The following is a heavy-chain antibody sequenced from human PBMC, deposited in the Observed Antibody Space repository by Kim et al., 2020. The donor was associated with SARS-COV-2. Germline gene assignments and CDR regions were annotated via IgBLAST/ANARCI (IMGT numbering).Heavy chain of an antibody. J-gene: IGHJ3*02. CDR3: TREFEEEALHTSGYDAFNI. CDR2: IHPRGTT. V-gene: IGHV3-48*03. D-gene: IGHD3-22*01. CDR1: GFTFSSYE. Sequence: GGSLRLSCAASGFTFSSYEMDWVRQAPGKGLEWISYIHPRGTTYYAGSVKGRFTISRDNAKNSLYLQMDNLRADDTAVYYCTREFEEEALHTSGYDAFNIWGHGTVVTVSP.